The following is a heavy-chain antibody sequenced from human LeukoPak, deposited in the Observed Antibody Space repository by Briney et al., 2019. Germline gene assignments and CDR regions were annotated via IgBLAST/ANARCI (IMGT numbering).Heavy chain of an antibody. CDR2: TYYKSKWYY. CDR1: GDSVSSNSAT. D-gene: IGHD2-15*01. J-gene: IGHJ4*02. Sequence: SQTLSLTCDISGDSVSSNSATWSWIRQSPSRGLEWLGRTYYKSKWYYDYAVSVRSRITINPDTSKNQFSLHLHSVTPEDTAVYYCARTYSSGSLGLWGQGTLVTVSS. CDR3: ARTYSSGSLGL. V-gene: IGHV6-1*01.